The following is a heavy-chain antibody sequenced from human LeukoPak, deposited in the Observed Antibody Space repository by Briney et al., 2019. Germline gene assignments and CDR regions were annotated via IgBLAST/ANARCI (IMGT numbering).Heavy chain of an antibody. CDR3: ARVPPSASCSSYPVEYFQH. V-gene: IGHV1-2*02. Sequence: GASVKVSCKASGYTFTGYYMHWVRQAPGQGLEWMGWINPNSGGTNFAQNFQGRVTMTRDTSISTAYMELSRLRSDDTAVYYCARVPPSASCSSYPVEYFQHWGQGTLVTVSS. J-gene: IGHJ1*01. CDR2: INPNSGGT. D-gene: IGHD6-6*01. CDR1: GYTFTGYY.